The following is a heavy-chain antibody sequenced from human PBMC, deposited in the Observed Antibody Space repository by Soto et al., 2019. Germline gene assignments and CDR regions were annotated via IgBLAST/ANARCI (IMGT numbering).Heavy chain of an antibody. V-gene: IGHV3-21*01. CDR1: GFTFSLYS. D-gene: IGHD3-22*01. J-gene: IGHJ4*02. CDR3: VRARSTDSRPDY. CDR2: ITSSSSYI. Sequence: GGSMRLSCAASGFTFSLYSMIWVRQAPGKGLEWVASITSSSSYIYYEDSLKGRFTISRDNAKNSLFLQLDSLRAEDTAVYFCVRARSTDSRPDYWGQGTLVTVSS.